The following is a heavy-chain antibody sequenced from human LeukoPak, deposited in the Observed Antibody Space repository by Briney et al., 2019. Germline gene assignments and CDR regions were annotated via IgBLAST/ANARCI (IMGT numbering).Heavy chain of an antibody. CDR3: ARGEDIVVVPAARGGPYNWFDP. D-gene: IGHD2-2*01. Sequence: SVKVSCKASGGTFSSYAISWVRQAPGQGLEWMGRIIPILGIANYAQKFQGRVTITADKSTSTAYMELSSLRSEDTAVYYCARGEDIVVVPAARGGPYNWFDPWGQGTLVTVSS. CDR2: IIPILGIA. CDR1: GGTFSSYA. V-gene: IGHV1-69*04. J-gene: IGHJ5*02.